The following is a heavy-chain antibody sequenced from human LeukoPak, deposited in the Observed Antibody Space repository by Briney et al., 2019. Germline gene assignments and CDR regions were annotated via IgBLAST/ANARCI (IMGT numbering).Heavy chain of an antibody. CDR2: IYTSGST. Sequence: SETLSLTCTVSGDSISNCYWTWIRQPPGKGLEWIGYIYTSGSTNYNPSLKSRVTISVDTSKNQFSLKLSSVTAADTAVYYCARYGFTMVRGRGYFDYWGQGTLVTVSS. V-gene: IGHV4-4*09. CDR1: GDSISNCY. CDR3: ARYGFTMVRGRGYFDY. J-gene: IGHJ4*02. D-gene: IGHD3-10*01.